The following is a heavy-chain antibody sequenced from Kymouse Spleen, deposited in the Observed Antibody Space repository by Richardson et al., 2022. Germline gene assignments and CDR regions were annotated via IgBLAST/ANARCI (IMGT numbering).Heavy chain of an antibody. CDR3: ASHYYGSGSYYYYYGMDV. CDR2: IWYDGSNK. V-gene: IGHV3-33*01. J-gene: IGHJ6*02. Sequence: QVQLVESGGGVVQPGRSLRLSCAASGFTFSSYGMHWVRQAPGKGLEWVAVIWYDGSNKYYADSVKGRFTISRDNSKNTLYLQMNSLRAEDTAVYYCASHYYGSGSYYYYYGMDVWGQGTTVTVSS. D-gene: IGHD3-10*01. CDR1: GFTFSSYG.